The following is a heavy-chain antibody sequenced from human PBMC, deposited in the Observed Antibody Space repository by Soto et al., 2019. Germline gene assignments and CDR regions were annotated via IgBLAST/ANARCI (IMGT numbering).Heavy chain of an antibody. D-gene: IGHD1-26*01. J-gene: IGHJ6*02. CDR3: ARDYSGSYPFYYYYYGMDV. V-gene: IGHV3-33*01. CDR2: IWYDGSNK. CDR1: GFTFSSYG. Sequence: GSLRLSCAASGFTFSSYGMHWVRQAPGKGLEWVAVIWYDGSNKYYADSVKGRFTISRDNSKNTLYLQMNSLRAEDTAVYYCARDYSGSYPFYYYYYGMDVWGQGTTVTVSS.